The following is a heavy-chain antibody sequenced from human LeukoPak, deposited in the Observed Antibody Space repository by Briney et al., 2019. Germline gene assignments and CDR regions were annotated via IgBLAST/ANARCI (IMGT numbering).Heavy chain of an antibody. V-gene: IGHV1-2*02. CDR3: ARDSYYDSSGYYEYYYYYYMDV. CDR2: INPNSGGT. D-gene: IGHD3-22*01. CDR1: GYIFTDYY. J-gene: IGHJ6*03. Sequence: SVKVSCKASGYIFTDYYIHWVRQAPGQGREWMGWINPNSGGTNYEQKFQGTVTMTRDTSIGTAYLELSRLSSDDTAVYSCARDSYYDSSGYYEYYYYYYMDVWGKGTTVAVSS.